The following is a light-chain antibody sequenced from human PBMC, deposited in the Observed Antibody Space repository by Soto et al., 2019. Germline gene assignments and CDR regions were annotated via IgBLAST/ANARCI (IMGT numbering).Light chain of an antibody. CDR3: QQYNDWPFT. J-gene: IGKJ2*01. CDR2: SAS. V-gene: IGKV3D-15*01. Sequence: EKVMTQSPATLSVSPGEGASLSCRASQSVSSNLAWYQQKPDQAPRLLISSASARATGIPARFSGSGSGTDFTLTISSLQSEDFAVYYCQQYNDWPFTFGQGTKLEIK. CDR1: QSVSSN.